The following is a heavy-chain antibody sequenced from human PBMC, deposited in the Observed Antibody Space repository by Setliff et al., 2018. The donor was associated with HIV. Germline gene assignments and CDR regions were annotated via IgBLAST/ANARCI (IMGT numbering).Heavy chain of an antibody. V-gene: IGHV4-4*02. Sequence: PSETLSLTCNVPYVSISYNIWWTWVRQAPGKGLEWIGEIYHSDFTNYSPSLKSRVTIAMDKSKNQVSLELRSVTAADTAVYFCATDGYRVPTGLNHWGQGALGTV. J-gene: IGHJ1*01. CDR2: IYHSDFT. CDR3: ATDGYRVPTGLNH. CDR1: YVSISYNIW. D-gene: IGHD6-13*01.